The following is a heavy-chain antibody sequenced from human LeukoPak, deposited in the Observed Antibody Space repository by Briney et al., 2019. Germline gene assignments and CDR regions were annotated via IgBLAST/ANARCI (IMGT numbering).Heavy chain of an antibody. Sequence: GGSLRLSCAASGFTFSSYEMNWVRQAPGKGLEWVSYMSSSGSTIYYADSVKGRFTISRDNAKNSLYLQMNSLRAEDTAVYYCARGDYYDSLDYFDYWGQGTLVTVSS. CDR2: MSSSGSTI. CDR3: ARGDYYDSLDYFDY. CDR1: GFTFSSYE. J-gene: IGHJ4*02. D-gene: IGHD3-22*01. V-gene: IGHV3-48*03.